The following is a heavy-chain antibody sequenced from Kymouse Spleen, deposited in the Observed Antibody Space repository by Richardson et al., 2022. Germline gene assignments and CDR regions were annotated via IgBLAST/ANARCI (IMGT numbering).Heavy chain of an antibody. CDR1: GFTFSSYS. D-gene: IGHD4-11,IGHD4-11*01. CDR2: ISSSSSYI. CDR3: ARADYSNYDPFDY. J-gene: IGHJ4*02. Sequence: EVQLVESGGGLVKPGGSLRLSCAASGFTFSSYSMNWVRQAPGKGLEWVSSISSSSSYIYYADSVKGRFTISRDNAKNSLYLQMNSLRAEDTAVYYCARADYSNYDPFDYWGQGTLVTVSS. V-gene: IGHV3-21*03.